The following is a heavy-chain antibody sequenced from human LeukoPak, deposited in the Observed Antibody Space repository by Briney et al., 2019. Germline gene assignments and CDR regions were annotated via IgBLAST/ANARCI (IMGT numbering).Heavy chain of an antibody. D-gene: IGHD3-3*01. CDR1: GYTFTGYY. Sequence: GASVKVSCKASGYTFTGYYMHWVRQAPGQGLEWMGIINPSGGSTSYAQKFQGRVTMTRDMSTSTVYMELSSLRSEDTAVYYCASTNYDFWSGYYTALLGPWGQGTLVTVSS. CDR3: ASTNYDFWSGYYTALLGP. V-gene: IGHV1-46*01. J-gene: IGHJ5*02. CDR2: INPSGGST.